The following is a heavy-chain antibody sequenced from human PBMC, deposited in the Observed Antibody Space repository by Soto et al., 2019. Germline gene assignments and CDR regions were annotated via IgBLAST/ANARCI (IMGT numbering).Heavy chain of an antibody. D-gene: IGHD6-19*01. Sequence: SETLSLTCAVSGGSISSSNWWSCGRQPPGKGREGIGEIYHSGSTNYNPSIKSSVTTSVDKSTNQTSRKLGSVSAADTAVYYCARGGGVSGGGYSGNLDYWGRGTLVTVSS. V-gene: IGHV4-4*02. CDR3: ARGGGVSGGGYSGNLDY. CDR2: IYHSGST. CDR1: GGSISSSNW. J-gene: IGHJ4*02.